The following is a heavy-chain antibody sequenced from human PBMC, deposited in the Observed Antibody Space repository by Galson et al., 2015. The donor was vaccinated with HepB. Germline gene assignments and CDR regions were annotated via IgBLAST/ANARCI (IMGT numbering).Heavy chain of an antibody. D-gene: IGHD6-13*01. V-gene: IGHV1-69*04. Sequence: SVKVSCKASGGTFSSYTIGWVRQAPGQGLEWMGRIIPILGIANYAQKFQGRVTITADKSTSTAYMELSSLRSEDTAVYYCARESRWIKTAAGTGYWGQGTLVTVSS. J-gene: IGHJ4*02. CDR3: ARESRWIKTAAGTGY. CDR2: IIPILGIA. CDR1: GGTFSSYT.